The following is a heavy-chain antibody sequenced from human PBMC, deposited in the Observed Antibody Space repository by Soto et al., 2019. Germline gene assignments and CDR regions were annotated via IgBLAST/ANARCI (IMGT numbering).Heavy chain of an antibody. CDR3: ARSMAPEQYGSGSWARAGDFDY. V-gene: IGHV4-39*02. D-gene: IGHD3-10*01. Sequence: QLQLQESGPGLVKPSETLSLTCTVSGGSISRNMFYWGWIRQPPGKGLEWTGSIDYRGPTYFNPALKSRVTISVDTVNKHFALRRSAVTATDTAVYYCARSMAPEQYGSGSWARAGDFDYCGQGTLVTVSS. J-gene: IGHJ4*02. CDR1: GGSISRNMFY. CDR2: IDYRGPT.